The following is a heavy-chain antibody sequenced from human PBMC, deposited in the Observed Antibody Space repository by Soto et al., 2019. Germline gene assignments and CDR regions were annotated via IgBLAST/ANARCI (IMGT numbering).Heavy chain of an antibody. D-gene: IGHD6-13*01. V-gene: IGHV3-23*01. J-gene: IGHJ4*02. CDR2: ITGSGSTI. CDR3: AKNKRGSIDY. CDR1: GFTFSTFA. Sequence: EVQLWESGGDLVQPGGSLRLSCAASGFTFSTFAMNWVRQAPGKGLEWISIITGSGSTIHYADSVKGRFTISRDNSRYTVFLQMNNRRGEDTAVYYCAKNKRGSIDYWGQGTLVTVSS.